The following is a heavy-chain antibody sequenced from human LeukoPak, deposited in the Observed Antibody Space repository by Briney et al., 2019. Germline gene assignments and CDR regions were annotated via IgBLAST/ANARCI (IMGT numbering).Heavy chain of an antibody. Sequence: GGSLRLSCAASGFTFSRFWMRWVRQVPGKGLVWVSHISGDGSSTSYADSVKGRFTISRDNSKNTLYLQMNSLRAEDTAVYYCAQSGGMDVWGQGTTVTVSS. CDR2: ISGDGSST. CDR1: GFTFSRFW. J-gene: IGHJ6*02. V-gene: IGHV3-74*01. CDR3: AQSGGMDV.